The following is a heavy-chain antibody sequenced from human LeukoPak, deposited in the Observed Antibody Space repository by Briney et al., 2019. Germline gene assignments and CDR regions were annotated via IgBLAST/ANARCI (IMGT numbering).Heavy chain of an antibody. J-gene: IGHJ4*02. CDR3: ARDLDDILTAYKPITYYSDY. Sequence: WASVKVSCKASGYTFTNYGISWVRQAPGQGLEWMGWISAYTGNTKYAQKFQGRVTMTADTSTRTAYMELRSLRTDDTAVYYCARDLDDILTAYKPITYYSDYWGQGTLVTVSS. CDR1: GYTFTNYG. V-gene: IGHV1-18*01. CDR2: ISAYTGNT. D-gene: IGHD3-9*01.